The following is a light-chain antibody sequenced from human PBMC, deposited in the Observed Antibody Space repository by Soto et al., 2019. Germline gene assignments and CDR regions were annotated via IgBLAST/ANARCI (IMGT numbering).Light chain of an antibody. V-gene: IGKV1-5*03. CDR3: QQASSFPRT. Sequence: DIQMTQSPSTLSASVGDRVTITCRASQSISSWLAWYQQKPGKAPKLLIYKASSLESGVPSRFSGSGSGTEFSLTISSLQPEDFATYYCQQASSFPRTFGQGTKVDIK. CDR2: KAS. CDR1: QSISSW. J-gene: IGKJ1*01.